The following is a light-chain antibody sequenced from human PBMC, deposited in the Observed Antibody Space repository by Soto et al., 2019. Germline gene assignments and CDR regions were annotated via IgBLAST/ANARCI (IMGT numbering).Light chain of an antibody. CDR2: EVR. J-gene: IGLJ3*02. CDR3: FSYTTTSTPWV. Sequence: QSVLTQPASVSGSPGQSITISCTGTSSDVGGYNYVSWYQQHPGKAPKLIIYEVRNRPSGLSNRFSGSKSGNTAYLTISGLQADDEADYYCFSYTTTSTPWVFGGGTKLPS. CDR1: SSDVGGYNY. V-gene: IGLV2-14*01.